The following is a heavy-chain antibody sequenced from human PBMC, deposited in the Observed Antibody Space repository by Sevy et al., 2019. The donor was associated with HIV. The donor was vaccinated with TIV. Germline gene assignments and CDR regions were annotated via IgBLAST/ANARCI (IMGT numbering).Heavy chain of an antibody. CDR3: ARDGGGGTTNSGMDV. V-gene: IGHV1-2*06. D-gene: IGHD1-7*01. CDR1: GYTFTGDY. CDR2: VFPNSGGT. J-gene: IGHJ6*02. Sequence: ATVKVSCKASGYTFTGDYLHWVRQAPRHGLERMGRVFPNSGGTNYAQKFQGRVTMSRDTSISTTYMELSRLRSDDTAVYYCARDGGGGTTNSGMDVWGQGTTVCVSS.